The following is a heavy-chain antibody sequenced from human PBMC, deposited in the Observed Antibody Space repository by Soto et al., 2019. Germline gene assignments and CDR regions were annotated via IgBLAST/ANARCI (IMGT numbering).Heavy chain of an antibody. CDR1: GFTFSSYA. D-gene: IGHD2-8*01. V-gene: IGHV3-23*01. Sequence: QPGGSLRLSCAASGFTFSSYAMSWVRQAPGKGLEWVSAISGSGGSTYYADSVKGRFTISRDNSKNTLYLQMNSLRAEDTAVYYCAKARDMGMSMYAIYFDYWGQGTLVTVSS. J-gene: IGHJ4*02. CDR2: ISGSGGST. CDR3: AKARDMGMSMYAIYFDY.